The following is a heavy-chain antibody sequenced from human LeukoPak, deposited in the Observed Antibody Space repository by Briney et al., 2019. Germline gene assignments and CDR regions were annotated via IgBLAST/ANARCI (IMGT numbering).Heavy chain of an antibody. V-gene: IGHV3-15*01. CDR3: TTRSPARYCSDGACYSSADY. D-gene: IGHD2-15*01. CDR2: IRSKADGGTP. CDR1: GFTFSSSW. J-gene: IGHJ4*02. Sequence: PGGSLRLSCVASGFTFSSSWMSWVRQAPGKGLEWVGHIRSKADGGTPDYIAPVKGRFTISRDDSKDTLYLQMNSLNTEDTAMYYCTTRSPARYCSDGACYSSADYWGQGTLVTVSS.